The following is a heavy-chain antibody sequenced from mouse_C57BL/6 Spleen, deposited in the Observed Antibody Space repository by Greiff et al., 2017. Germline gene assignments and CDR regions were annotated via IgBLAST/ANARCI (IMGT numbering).Heavy chain of an antibody. CDR2: IDPADSDT. Sequence: VQLQQSGAELVRPGASVKLSCKASGFNIKDYCMHWVKQRPEPGLEWIGRIDPADSDTKYGPKFQGKATLTVDKSSSTAYLQLSILTSEDTAVYYCTTCGSFFDYWGQGTTLTVSS. V-gene: IGHV14-1*01. D-gene: IGHD1-1*01. J-gene: IGHJ2*01. CDR3: TTCGSFFDY. CDR1: GFNIKDYC.